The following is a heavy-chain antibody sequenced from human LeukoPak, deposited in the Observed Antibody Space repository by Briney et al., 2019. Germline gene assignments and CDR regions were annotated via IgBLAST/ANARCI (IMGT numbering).Heavy chain of an antibody. J-gene: IGHJ4*02. V-gene: IGHV4-31*03. CDR2: IYYSGST. CDR3: ARTSYDSSGYTPPVIDY. D-gene: IGHD3-22*01. Sequence: SETLSLTCTVSGGSISSGGYYWSWIRQHPGKGLEWIGYIYYSGSTYYNPSLKSRVTISVDTSKNQFSLNLSSVTAADTAVYYCARTSYDSSGYTPPVIDYWGQGTLVTVSS. CDR1: GGSISSGGYY.